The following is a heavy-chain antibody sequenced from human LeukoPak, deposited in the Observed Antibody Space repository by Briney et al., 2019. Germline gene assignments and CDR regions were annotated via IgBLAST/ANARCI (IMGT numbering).Heavy chain of an antibody. CDR1: AFTFSNYW. J-gene: IGHJ4*02. CDR2: IKEDGSEI. Sequence: GGSLRLSCAASAFTFSNYWMSWVRQAPGKGLEWVANIKEDGSEINYVGSVKGRFTISRDNAKNSLYPQMNSLRVDDTAVYYCARDRGYSTFDYWGQGTLVTVSS. CDR3: ARDRGYSTFDY. D-gene: IGHD4-23*01. V-gene: IGHV3-7*01.